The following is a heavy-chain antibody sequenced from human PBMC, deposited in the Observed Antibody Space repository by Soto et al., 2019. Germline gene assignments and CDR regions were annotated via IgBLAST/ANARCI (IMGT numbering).Heavy chain of an antibody. J-gene: IGHJ3*02. Sequence: QLQLQESGPGLVKPSETLSLTCTVSGGSISSSSYYWDWIRQPPGKGLEWIGSIYYSGSTYYNPSLKSRVTISVDTSKNQFSLKLSSVTAADTAVYYCARGRGRIQLWSRDAFDIWGQGTMVTVSS. CDR1: GGSISSSSYY. CDR2: IYYSGST. D-gene: IGHD5-18*01. V-gene: IGHV4-39*01. CDR3: ARGRGRIQLWSRDAFDI.